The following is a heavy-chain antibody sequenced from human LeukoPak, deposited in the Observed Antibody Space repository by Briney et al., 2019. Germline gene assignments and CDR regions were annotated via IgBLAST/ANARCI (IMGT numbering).Heavy chain of an antibody. CDR2: IYPGDSDT. CDR1: GYSFTSYW. Sequence: GESLKISCKGSGYSFTSYWTGWVRQMPGKGLEWMGIIYPGDSDTRYSPSFQGQVTISADKSISTAYLQWSSLKASDTAMYYCARITMVRGVPKGADYWGQGTLVTVSS. CDR3: ARITMVRGVPKGADY. J-gene: IGHJ4*02. V-gene: IGHV5-51*01. D-gene: IGHD3-10*01.